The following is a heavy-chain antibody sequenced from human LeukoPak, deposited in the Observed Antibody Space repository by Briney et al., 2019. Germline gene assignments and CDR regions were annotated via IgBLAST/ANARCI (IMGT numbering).Heavy chain of an antibody. CDR2: IYHSGST. CDR3: ARDGDYCHTDN. V-gene: IGHV4-38-2*02. Sequence: SETLSLTCTVSGYSISSGYYWGWIRQPPGKGLEWIGSIYHSGSTYYNPSLKSRVTISVDTSKNQFSLKLSSVTAADTAVYYCARDGDYCHTDNWGQGTLVTVSS. CDR1: GYSISSGYY. D-gene: IGHD3-22*01. J-gene: IGHJ4*02.